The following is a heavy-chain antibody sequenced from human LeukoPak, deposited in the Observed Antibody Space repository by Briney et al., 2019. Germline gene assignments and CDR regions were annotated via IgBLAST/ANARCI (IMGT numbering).Heavy chain of an antibody. Sequence: TSETLSLTCAVYGGSFSGYYWSWIRQPPGKGLEWIGEINHSGSTNYNPSLKSRVTISVDTSKNQFSLKLSSVTAADTAVYYCARGSYDYVWGSYRYGGACFDYWGQGTLVTVSS. J-gene: IGHJ4*02. CDR3: ARGSYDYVWGSYRYGGACFDY. V-gene: IGHV4-34*01. D-gene: IGHD3-16*02. CDR1: GGSFSGYY. CDR2: INHSGST.